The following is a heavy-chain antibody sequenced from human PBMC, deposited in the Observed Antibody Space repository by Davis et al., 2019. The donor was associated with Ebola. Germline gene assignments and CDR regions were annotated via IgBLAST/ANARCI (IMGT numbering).Heavy chain of an antibody. V-gene: IGHV4-34*01. CDR3: ARGHPDYGDYARPFDY. CDR2: INHSGST. D-gene: IGHD4-17*01. CDR1: GGSFSGYY. J-gene: IGHJ4*02. Sequence: PSETLSLTCAVYGGSFSGYYWSWIRQPPGKGLEWIGEINHSGSTNYNPSLKSRVTISVDTSKNQFSLKLSSVTAADTAVYYCARGHPDYGDYARPFDYWGQGTLVTVSS.